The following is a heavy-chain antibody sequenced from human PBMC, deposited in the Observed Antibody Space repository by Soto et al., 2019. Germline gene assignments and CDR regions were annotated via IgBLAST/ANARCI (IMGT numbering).Heavy chain of an antibody. V-gene: IGHV4-4*02. CDR3: AREGLGIAARFDP. Sequence: PSETLSLTCAVSGGSISSSNWWSWVRQPPGKGLEWIGEIYHSGSTNYNPSLKSRVTISVDKSKNQFSLKLSSVTAADTAVYYCAREGLGIAARFDPWGQGTLVTVSS. D-gene: IGHD6-13*01. J-gene: IGHJ5*02. CDR1: GGSISSSNW. CDR2: IYHSGST.